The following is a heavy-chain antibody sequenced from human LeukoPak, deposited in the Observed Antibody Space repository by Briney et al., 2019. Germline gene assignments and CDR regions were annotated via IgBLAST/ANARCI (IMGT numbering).Heavy chain of an antibody. J-gene: IGHJ2*01. CDR2: ISGSGDGT. D-gene: IGHD3-10*01. CDR3: ARDIYGYFDV. V-gene: IGHV3-23*01. Sequence: PGGSLRLSCTSSGFTFSSDAMTWVRQAPGKGLEWVSSISGSGDGTYYADSVGGRFTISRDNSKNTLYLQMNSLRAEDTAVYYCARDIYGYFDVSGRGTLVTVSS. CDR1: GFTFSSDA.